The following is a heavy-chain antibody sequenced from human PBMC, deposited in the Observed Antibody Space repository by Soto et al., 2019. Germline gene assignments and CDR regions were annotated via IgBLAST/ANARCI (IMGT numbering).Heavy chain of an antibody. D-gene: IGHD4-17*01. V-gene: IGHV6-1*01. J-gene: IGHJ4*02. Sequence: SQIFSLTCAISGESGSSNSAAWTWMSQSPSRGLKWRGRTYYKYKWNNDYAVSEKSRITINPDTSMNQTSRKMKTVNHENTAVYYCARDSPGYGDYVLFDYWGQGTLVTVSS. CDR1: GESGSSNSAA. CDR2: TYYKYKWNN. CDR3: ARDSPGYGDYVLFDY.